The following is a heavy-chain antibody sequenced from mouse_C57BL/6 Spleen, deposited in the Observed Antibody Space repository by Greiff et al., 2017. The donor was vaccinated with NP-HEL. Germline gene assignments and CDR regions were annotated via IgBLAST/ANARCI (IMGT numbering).Heavy chain of an antibody. Sequence: EVQGVESGGGLVKPGGSLKLSCAASGFTFSSYAMSWVRQTPEKRLEWVATISDGGSYTYYPDNVKGRFTISRDNAKNNLYLQMSHLKSEDTAMYYCARPNPGGYWGQGTSVTVSS. CDR3: ARPNPGGY. D-gene: IGHD4-1*01. V-gene: IGHV5-4*01. CDR1: GFTFSSYA. CDR2: ISDGGSYT. J-gene: IGHJ4*01.